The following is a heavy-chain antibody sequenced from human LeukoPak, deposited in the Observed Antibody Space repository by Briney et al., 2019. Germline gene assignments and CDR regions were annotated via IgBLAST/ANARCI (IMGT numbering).Heavy chain of an antibody. CDR3: AKQLGYCSDGSCYFPY. J-gene: IGHJ4*02. CDR1: GFTFSSSA. V-gene: IGHV3-23*01. D-gene: IGHD2-15*01. CDR2: ISNNGGYT. Sequence: GGSLRLSCAASGFTFSSSAMSWVRQAPGKGLEWVSAISNNGGYTYYADSVQGRFTISRDNSKSTLCLQMSSLRAEDTAVYYCAKQLGYCSDGSCYFPYRGQGTLVTVSS.